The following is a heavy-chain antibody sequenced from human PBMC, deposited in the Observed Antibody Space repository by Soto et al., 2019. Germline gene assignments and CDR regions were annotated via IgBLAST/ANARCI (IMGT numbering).Heavy chain of an antibody. CDR3: AANVQTKDYDILTGLENYYYYMDV. CDR2: FDPEDGET. CDR1: GYTLTELS. V-gene: IGHV1-24*01. D-gene: IGHD3-9*01. J-gene: IGHJ6*03. Sequence: ASVKVSCKASGYTLTELSMHWVRQAPGKGLEWMGGFDPEDGETIYAQKFQGRVTMTEDTSTDTAYMELSSLRSEDTAVYYCAANVQTKDYDILTGLENYYYYMDVWGKGTTVTVSS.